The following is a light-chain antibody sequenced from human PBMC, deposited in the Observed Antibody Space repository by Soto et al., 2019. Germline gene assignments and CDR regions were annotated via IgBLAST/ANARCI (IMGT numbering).Light chain of an antibody. CDR1: EDVSSK. Sequence: IFMTQSPATLSVSPGGRATLSCRASEDVSSKLAWYQQKPGLPPRLVIYDASTRATGIPGRFSGSGSGKDFTLTISGLQSEYVAIYYCLQYDTWPPGTFGQGTKVEI. V-gene: IGKV3-15*01. J-gene: IGKJ1*01. CDR3: LQYDTWPPGT. CDR2: DAS.